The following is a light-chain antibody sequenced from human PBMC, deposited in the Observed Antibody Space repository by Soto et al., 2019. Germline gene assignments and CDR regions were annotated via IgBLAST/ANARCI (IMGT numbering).Light chain of an antibody. V-gene: IGKV1-8*01. Sequence: AIRMTQSPSSFSASTGDRVTITCRASQGISSYLAWYQQKPGKAPKLLIYAASTLQSGVPSRVSGSGSGTDFTLTISCLQSEDFATYYCQQYYSYPDTFGQGTKLEIK. J-gene: IGKJ2*01. CDR1: QGISSY. CDR3: QQYYSYPDT. CDR2: AAS.